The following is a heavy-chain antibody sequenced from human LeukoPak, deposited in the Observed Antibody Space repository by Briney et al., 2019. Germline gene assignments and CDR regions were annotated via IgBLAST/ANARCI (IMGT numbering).Heavy chain of an antibody. V-gene: IGHV3-30*02. D-gene: IGHD5-18*01. CDR1: GFTLSSYG. CDR2: IRYDGSNQ. J-gene: IGHJ4*02. CDR3: ARGREYSYGYLDY. Sequence: GGSLRLSCAASGFTLSSYGMHWVRQAPGKGLGWVAFIRYDGSNQYYADSVKGRFTISRDNSKNTLYLQMNSLRVDDTAVYYCARGREYSYGYLDYWGQGTLVIVSS.